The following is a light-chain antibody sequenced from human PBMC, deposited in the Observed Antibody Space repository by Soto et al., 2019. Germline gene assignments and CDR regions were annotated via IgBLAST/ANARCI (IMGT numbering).Light chain of an antibody. CDR3: APWDDSLNGFYV. J-gene: IGLJ1*01. CDR1: TSNIGSNY. V-gene: IGLV1-47*01. CDR2: RNN. Sequence: QSVLTQPPSASGTPGQGVTISCSGSTSNIGSNYVYWYQQLPGTAPKLLIYRNNQRPSGVPDRFSGSKSGTSASLAISGRLSDDEADYFCAPWDDSLNGFYVFGTGTKLTVL.